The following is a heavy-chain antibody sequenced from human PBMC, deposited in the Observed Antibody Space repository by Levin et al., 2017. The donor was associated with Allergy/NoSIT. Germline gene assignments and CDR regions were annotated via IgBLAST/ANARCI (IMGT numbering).Heavy chain of an antibody. CDR2: ISGYHGNT. D-gene: IGHD6-19*01. CDR3: ASWLDRSGWQTFDY. V-gene: IGHV1-18*01. Sequence: ASVKVSCEASGYTFTSHGISWVRQAPGQGLDWMGRISGYHGNTNYAQKLQGRVTMTADTSTSTAYMDLRSLTSDDTAVYYCASWLDRSGWQTFDYWGQGTLVTVSS. CDR1: GYTFTSHG. J-gene: IGHJ4*02.